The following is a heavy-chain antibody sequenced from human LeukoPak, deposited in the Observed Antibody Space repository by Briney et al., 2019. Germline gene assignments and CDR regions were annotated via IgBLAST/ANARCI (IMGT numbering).Heavy chain of an antibody. CDR2: INHSGST. Sequence: ASETLSLTCAVYGGSFSGYYWSWIRQPPGKGLEWIGEINHSGSTNYNPPLKSRVTISVDTSKNQFSLKLSSVTAADTAVYYCARGRGPARFGELPFDYWGRGTLVTVSS. V-gene: IGHV4-34*01. J-gene: IGHJ4*02. CDR1: GGSFSGYY. CDR3: ARGRGPARFGELPFDY. D-gene: IGHD3-10*01.